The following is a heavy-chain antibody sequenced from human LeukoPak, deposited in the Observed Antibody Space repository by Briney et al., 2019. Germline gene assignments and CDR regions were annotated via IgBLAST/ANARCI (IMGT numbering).Heavy chain of an antibody. V-gene: IGHV5-51*01. CDR3: ARHGRYYHDSSGYEGSGDY. CDR1: GYSFTSYW. J-gene: IGHJ4*02. CDR2: IYPGDSDT. D-gene: IGHD3-22*01. Sequence: GESLKISCKGSGYSFTSYWIGWVRQMPGKGLEWMGIIYPGDSDTRYSPSFQGQVTISADKSISAAYLQWSSLKASDTAMYYCARHGRYYHDSSGYEGSGDYWGQGTLVTVSS.